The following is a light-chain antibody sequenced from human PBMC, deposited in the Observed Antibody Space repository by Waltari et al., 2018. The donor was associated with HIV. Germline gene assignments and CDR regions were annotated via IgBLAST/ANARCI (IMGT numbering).Light chain of an antibody. CDR1: NSDVGGYNY. CDR2: DVT. J-gene: IGLJ2*01. Sequence: QSALTQPRSVSGSPGQSVTISCIGTNSDVGGYNYVSWYRQHPAEAPKLIIDDVTKRPSGLPDRCSGAKSVNTASLTVSGLQADDEAEYYCCSYAGSYTWLFGGGTKLTVL. V-gene: IGLV2-11*01. CDR3: CSYAGSYTWL.